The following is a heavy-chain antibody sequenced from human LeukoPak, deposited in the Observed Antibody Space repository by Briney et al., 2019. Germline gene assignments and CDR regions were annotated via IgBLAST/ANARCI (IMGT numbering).Heavy chain of an antibody. Sequence: PSETLSLTCTVSGGSISSSSYYWGWIRQPPGKGLEWIGSIYYSRSTYYNPSLKSRVTISVDTSKNQFSLKLSSLTAADTAVYYCARGRAEWLAPDFDYWGQGTLVTVSS. V-gene: IGHV4-39*01. CDR2: IYYSRST. D-gene: IGHD6-19*01. CDR3: ARGRAEWLAPDFDY. J-gene: IGHJ4*02. CDR1: GGSISSSSYY.